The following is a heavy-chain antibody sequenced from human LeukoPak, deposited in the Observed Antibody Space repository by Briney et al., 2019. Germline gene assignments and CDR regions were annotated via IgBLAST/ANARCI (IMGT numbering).Heavy chain of an antibody. CDR3: ARVPPSGFSYYFDY. D-gene: IGHD3-10*01. CDR2: IYYSGST. J-gene: IGHJ4*02. V-gene: IGHV4-59*01. CDR1: GGSISSYY. Sequence: SETLSLTFTVSGGSISSYYWSWIRQPPGKGLEWIGYIYYSGSTNYNPSLKSRVTISVDTSKNQFSLKLSSVTAADTAVYYCARVPPSGFSYYFDYWGQGTLVTVSS.